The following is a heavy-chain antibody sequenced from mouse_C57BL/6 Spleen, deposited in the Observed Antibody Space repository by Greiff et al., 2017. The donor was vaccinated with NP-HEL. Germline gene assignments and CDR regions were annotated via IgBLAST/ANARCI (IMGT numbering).Heavy chain of an antibody. D-gene: IGHD1-3*01. J-gene: IGHJ1*03. V-gene: IGHV1-82*01. CDR2: IYPGDGDT. Sequence: QVQLQQSGPELVKPGASVKISCKASGYAFSSSWMNWVKQRPGKGLEWIGRIYPGDGDTNYNGKFKGKATLTADKSSSTAYMQLSSLTSEDSAVYFCARRRSPKYFDVWGTGTTVTVSS. CDR3: ARRRSPKYFDV. CDR1: GYAFSSSW.